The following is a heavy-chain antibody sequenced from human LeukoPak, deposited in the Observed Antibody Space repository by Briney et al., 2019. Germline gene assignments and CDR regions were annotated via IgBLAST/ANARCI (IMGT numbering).Heavy chain of an antibody. CDR3: AKDIPYYYDSNVYY. CDR1: GFTFSSYG. J-gene: IGHJ4*02. D-gene: IGHD3-22*01. V-gene: IGHV3-23*01. CDR2: ISGSGGST. Sequence: PGGSLRLSCAASGFTFSSYGMSWVRQAPGKGLEWVSAISGSGGSTYYADSVKGRFTISRDNSKNTLYLQMNSLRAEDTAVYYCAKDIPYYYDSNVYYWGQGTLVTVSS.